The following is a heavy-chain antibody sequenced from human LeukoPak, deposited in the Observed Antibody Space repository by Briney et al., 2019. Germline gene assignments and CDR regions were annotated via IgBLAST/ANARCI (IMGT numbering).Heavy chain of an antibody. CDR3: ARLPDYDFWSGYYYDFDY. J-gene: IGHJ4*02. CDR1: GYTFTSYY. CDR2: INPSGGST. Sequence: ASVKVSCKASGYTFTSYYMHWVRQAPGQGLDWMGIINPSGGSTSYAQKFQGRVTMTRDTSTSTVYMELSSLRSEDTAVYYCARLPDYDFWSGYYYDFDYWGQGTLVTVSS. V-gene: IGHV1-46*01. D-gene: IGHD3-3*01.